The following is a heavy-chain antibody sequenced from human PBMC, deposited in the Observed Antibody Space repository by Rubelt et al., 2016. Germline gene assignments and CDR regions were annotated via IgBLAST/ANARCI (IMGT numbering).Heavy chain of an antibody. V-gene: IGHV3-7*03. CDR2: IKQDGSEN. CDR1: GFTVNSHY. CDR3: ARDSDGYES. J-gene: IGHJ5*02. Sequence: EVQLVESGGDLVQPGGSLRLSCAASGFTVNSHYMTWVRQAPGKGLEWVANIKQDGSENYYVDSVKGRFTISRDNAKNLLYLKMNSLRAEDTAIYYCARDSDGYESWGQGSLVIVSS. D-gene: IGHD2-2*03.